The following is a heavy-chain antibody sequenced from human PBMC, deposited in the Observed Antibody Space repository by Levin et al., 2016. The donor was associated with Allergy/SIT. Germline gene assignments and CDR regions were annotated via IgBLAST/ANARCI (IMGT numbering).Heavy chain of an antibody. D-gene: IGHD1-1*01. CDR1: GFTFSSYS. CDR2: ISSSSSTI. V-gene: IGHV3-48*01. J-gene: IGHJ6*02. CDR3: ARVPGWNEYSNYYYYGMDV. Sequence: GESLKISCAASGFTFSSYSMNWVRQAPGKGLEWVSYISSSSSTIYYADSVKGRFTISRDNAKNSLYLQMNSLRAEDTAVYYCARVPGWNEYSNYYYYGMDVWGQGTTVTVSS.